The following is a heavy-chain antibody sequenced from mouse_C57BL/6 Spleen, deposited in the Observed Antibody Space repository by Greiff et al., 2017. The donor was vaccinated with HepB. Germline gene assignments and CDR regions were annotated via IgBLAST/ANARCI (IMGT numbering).Heavy chain of an antibody. CDR1: GYTFTDHT. D-gene: IGHD1-1*01. CDR3: ARRDYYGSSPYYAMDY. J-gene: IGHJ4*01. Sequence: QVQLKESDAELVKPGASVKISCKVSGYTFTDHTIHWMKQRPEQGLEWIGYIYPRDGSTKYNEKFKGKATLTADKSSSTAYMQLNSLTSEDSAVYFCARRDYYGSSPYYAMDYWGQGTSVTVSS. V-gene: IGHV1-78*01. CDR2: IYPRDGST.